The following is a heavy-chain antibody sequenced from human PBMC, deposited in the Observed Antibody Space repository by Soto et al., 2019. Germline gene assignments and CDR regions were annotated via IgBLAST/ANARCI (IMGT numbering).Heavy chain of an antibody. V-gene: IGHV3-15*01. J-gene: IGHJ6*03. CDR3: TTVAKLPLHYYYCYYMDV. D-gene: IGHD2-15*01. CDR2: IKSKTDGGTT. Sequence: ESGGGLVKPGGSLRLSCAASGFTFSNAWMSWVRQAPGKGLEWVGRIKSKTDGGTTDYAAPVKGRFTISRDDSKNTLYLQMNSLKTEDTAVYYCTTVAKLPLHYYYCYYMDVWGKGTTVTVSS. CDR1: GFTFSNAW.